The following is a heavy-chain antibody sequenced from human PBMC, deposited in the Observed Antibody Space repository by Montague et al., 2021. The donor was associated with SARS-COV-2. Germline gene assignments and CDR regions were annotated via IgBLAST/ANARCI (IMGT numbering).Heavy chain of an antibody. CDR2: IWYDGSNK. Sequence: SLRLSLSASGFTFSSYGMHWVRQAPGKGLEWVAVIWYDGSNKYYADSVKGRFTISRDNSKNTLYLQMNSLRAEDTAVYYCASQLVPRWYAFDIWGQGTMVTVSS. CDR1: GFTFSSYG. D-gene: IGHD5-18*01. V-gene: IGHV3-33*01. J-gene: IGHJ3*02. CDR3: ASQLVPRWYAFDI.